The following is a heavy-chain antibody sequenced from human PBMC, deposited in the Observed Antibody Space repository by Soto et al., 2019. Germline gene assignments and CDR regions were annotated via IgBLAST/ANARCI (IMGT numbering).Heavy chain of an antibody. Sequence: QVQLVQSGAEVKKPGSSVKVSCKASGGTFSSYAISWVRQAPGQGLEWMGGFIPIFGTANYAQKFQGRVTITADESTSTAYMELSSLRSEDTAVYYCASRGNYYDSSGYWEYFQHWGQGTLVTVSS. CDR2: FIPIFGTA. CDR1: GGTFSSYA. J-gene: IGHJ1*01. D-gene: IGHD3-22*01. V-gene: IGHV1-69*01. CDR3: ASRGNYYDSSGYWEYFQH.